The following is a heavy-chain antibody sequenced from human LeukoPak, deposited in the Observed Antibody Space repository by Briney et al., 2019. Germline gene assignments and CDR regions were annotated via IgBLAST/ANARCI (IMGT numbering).Heavy chain of an antibody. V-gene: IGHV3-48*01. CDR3: ARDRITILDC. Sequence: GGSLRLSCAASGFTFSSYSMNWVRQAPGKGLEWVSYISSSSSTIYYADSVKGRFTISRDNAKNSLYLQMNSLRAEDTAVYYCARDRITILDCWGQGTLVTVSS. D-gene: IGHD3-3*01. CDR2: ISSSSSTI. J-gene: IGHJ4*02. CDR1: GFTFSSYS.